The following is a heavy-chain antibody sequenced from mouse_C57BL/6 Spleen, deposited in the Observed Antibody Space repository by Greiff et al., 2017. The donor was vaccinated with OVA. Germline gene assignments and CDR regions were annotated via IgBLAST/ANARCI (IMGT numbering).Heavy chain of an antibody. CDR2: INPYNGGT. CDR3: ARQNPPYSNPVAY. CDR1: GYTFTDYY. Sequence: EVQLQQSGPVLVKPGASVKMSCKASGYTFTDYYMNWVKQSHGKSLEWIGVINPYNGGTSYNQKFKGKATLTVDKSSSTAYMELNSLTSEDSAVYYCARQNPPYSNPVAYWGQGTLVTVSA. D-gene: IGHD2-5*01. V-gene: IGHV1-19*01. J-gene: IGHJ3*01.